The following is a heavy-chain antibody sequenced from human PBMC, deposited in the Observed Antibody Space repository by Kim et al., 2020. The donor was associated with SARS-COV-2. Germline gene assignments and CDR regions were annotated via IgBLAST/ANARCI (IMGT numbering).Heavy chain of an antibody. CDR3: AKDGRPRCFDWFVFFYW. Sequence: GGSLRLSCAASGFTFSSYAMSWVRQAPGKGLEWVSVIYSGGSTTYYADSVKGRFTISRDNSKNTLYLQMNSLRAEDTAVFYCAKDGRPRCFDWFVFFYW. CDR1: GFTFSSYA. V-gene: IGHV3-23*03. J-gene: IGHJ2*01. D-gene: IGHD3-9*01. CDR2: IYSGGSTT.